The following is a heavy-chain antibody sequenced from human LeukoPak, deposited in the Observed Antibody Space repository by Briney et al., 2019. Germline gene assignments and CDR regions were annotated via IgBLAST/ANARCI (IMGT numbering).Heavy chain of an antibody. CDR2: LNANSGDT. V-gene: IGHV1-8*01. Sequence: ASVKVSCKASGYTFTSYGINWVRQATGQGLEWMGWLNANSGDTGYAQKFEGGVTMTRDTSISTAYMELSSLRSEDTAVYYCARMYYYGSGRSVNWFDPWGQGTLVTVSS. J-gene: IGHJ5*02. CDR1: GYTFTSYG. D-gene: IGHD3-10*01. CDR3: ARMYYYGSGRSVNWFDP.